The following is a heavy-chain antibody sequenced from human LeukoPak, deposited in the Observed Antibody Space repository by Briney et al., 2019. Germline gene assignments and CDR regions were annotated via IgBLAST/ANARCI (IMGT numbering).Heavy chain of an antibody. CDR3: STDILDTNWGGY. J-gene: IGHJ4*02. CDR1: GFTFSNAW. CDR2: IKSKTDGGTT. V-gene: IGHV3-15*01. D-gene: IGHD7-27*01. Sequence: PGGSLRLSCAASGFTFSNAWMSWVRQAPGKGLEWVSRIKSKTDGGTTHYAAPVKGRFTISRDDSKDTLYLQMNSLKTEDTAVSYCSTDILDTNWGGYWGQGTLVTVSS.